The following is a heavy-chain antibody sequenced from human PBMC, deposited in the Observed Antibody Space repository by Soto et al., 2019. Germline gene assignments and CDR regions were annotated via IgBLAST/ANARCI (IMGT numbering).Heavy chain of an antibody. CDR2: ISAYNGNT. D-gene: IGHD3-10*01. CDR3: ARDGGDPNYYGSGSYYLGWFDP. V-gene: IGHV1-18*04. CDR1: GFTFSNAW. J-gene: IGHJ5*02. Sequence: GGSLRLSCAASGFTFSNAWMSWVRQAPGKGLEWMGWISAYNGNTNYAQKLQGRVTMTTDTSTSTAYMELRSLRSDDTAVYYCARDGGDPNYYGSGSYYLGWFDPWGQGTLVTVSS.